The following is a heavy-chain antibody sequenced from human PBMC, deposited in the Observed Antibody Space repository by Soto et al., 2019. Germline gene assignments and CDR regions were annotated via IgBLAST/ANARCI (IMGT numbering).Heavy chain of an antibody. CDR3: APIGVAGLGYYFDY. V-gene: IGHV2-5*02. CDR1: GFSLCSTRMA. CDR2: IYWDDDK. J-gene: IGHJ4*02. Sequence: QITLKESGPTLVKPTQTLTLTCTFSGFSLCSTRMAVAWIRQPPGKALEWLALIYWDDDKRYSPLLKSRRTITKNTSKNQMVHTMPNMEPVDTARYYCAPIGVAGLGYYFDYWGQGTLVTVSS. D-gene: IGHD6-19*01.